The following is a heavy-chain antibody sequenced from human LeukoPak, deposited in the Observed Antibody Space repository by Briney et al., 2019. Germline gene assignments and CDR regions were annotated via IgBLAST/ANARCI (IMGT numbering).Heavy chain of an antibody. CDR2: IYYSASI. Sequence: SETLSLTCTVSGGSISTITYYWGWVRQSPEKGLEWLATIYYSASIYYSPSLKSRLTISIDTSKNQISLKLNSVTAADTAVYYCARRGPASDYYYKGGFDIWGQGTMVTVSS. CDR3: ARRGPASDYYYKGGFDI. J-gene: IGHJ3*02. CDR1: GGSISTITYY. D-gene: IGHD3-22*01. V-gene: IGHV4-39*07.